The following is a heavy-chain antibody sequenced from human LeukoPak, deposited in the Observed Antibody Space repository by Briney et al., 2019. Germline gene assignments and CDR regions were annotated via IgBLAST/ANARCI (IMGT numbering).Heavy chain of an antibody. Sequence: PGGSLRLSCAASGFTFSSYSMNWVRQAPGKGLEWVSSISSSSSYIYYADSVKGRFTISRDNAKNSLYLQMNSLRVEDTALYYCAKDQGISGSSDFDYWGQGTLVTVSS. CDR3: AKDQGISGSSDFDY. D-gene: IGHD1-26*01. V-gene: IGHV3-21*04. CDR1: GFTFSSYS. J-gene: IGHJ4*02. CDR2: ISSSSSYI.